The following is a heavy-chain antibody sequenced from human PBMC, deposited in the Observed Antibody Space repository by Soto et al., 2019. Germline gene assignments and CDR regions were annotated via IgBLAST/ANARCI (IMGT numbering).Heavy chain of an antibody. V-gene: IGHV6-1*02. CDR2: TYYRSKWYN. Sequence: GFDKASQNESLNCAISSYTAFSRRVPCNCISHSPSRGLEWLGRTYYRSKWYNDYAESVKSRITINPDTSKNQFSLHLNSVTPEDAAVYYCVRLIGNSWLAFWGQGTLVTVSS. CDR1: SYTAFSRRVP. D-gene: IGHD3-22*01. CDR3: VRLIGNSWLAF. J-gene: IGHJ4*02.